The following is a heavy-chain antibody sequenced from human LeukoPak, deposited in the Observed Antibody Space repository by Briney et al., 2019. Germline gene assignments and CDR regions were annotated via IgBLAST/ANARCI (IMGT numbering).Heavy chain of an antibody. CDR2: ISSGSTYI. CDR3: AGRGSTGRWLHHAPDY. Sequence: PGGSLRLSCVASGFTFSNYTMNWVRQAPGKGLEWVSSISSGSTYIYYSDSLKGRFTISRDNSKNSLYLQMNGLRAEDTAVYYCAGRGSTGRWLHHAPDYWGQGTLVTVSS. V-gene: IGHV3-21*01. J-gene: IGHJ4*02. D-gene: IGHD5-24*01. CDR1: GFTFSNYT.